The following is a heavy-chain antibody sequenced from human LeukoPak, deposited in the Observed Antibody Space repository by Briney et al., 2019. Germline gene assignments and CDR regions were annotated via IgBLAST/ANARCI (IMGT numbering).Heavy chain of an antibody. CDR3: ARDTNGWNDY. CDR2: IKQEASLK. V-gene: IGHV3-7*01. D-gene: IGHD2-8*01. J-gene: IGHJ4*02. CDR1: GFTFSSYW. Sequence: GGSLRLSCAASGFTFSSYWMTWVRQAPGKGLWSVPNIKQEASLKQYVGSVKGRFTISRDNAKNSLYLQMNSLRADDTAVYYCARDTNGWNDYWGQGTLVTVSS.